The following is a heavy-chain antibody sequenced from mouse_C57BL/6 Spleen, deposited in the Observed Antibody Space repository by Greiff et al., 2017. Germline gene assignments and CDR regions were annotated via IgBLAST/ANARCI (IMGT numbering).Heavy chain of an antibody. CDR1: GYTFTDYY. Sequence: QVQLKQSGAELVRPGASVKLSCKASGYTFTDYYINWVKQRPGQGLEWIARIYPGSGNTYYNEKFKGKATLTAEKSSSTAYMQLSSLTSEDSAVYFCAREYLGYAMDYWGQGTSVTVSS. V-gene: IGHV1-76*01. J-gene: IGHJ4*01. CDR3: AREYLGYAMDY. CDR2: IYPGSGNT. D-gene: IGHD5-1*01.